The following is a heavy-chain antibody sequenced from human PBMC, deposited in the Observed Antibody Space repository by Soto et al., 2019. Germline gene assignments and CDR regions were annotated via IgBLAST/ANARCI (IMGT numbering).Heavy chain of an antibody. D-gene: IGHD3-9*01. V-gene: IGHV3-66*01. Sequence: GGSLRLSCAASGFTVSSNYMSWVRQAPGKGLEWVSVIYSGGSTYYADSVKGRFTISRDNSKNTLYLQMNSLGAEDTAVYYCARARYFDWSPQYYYYYYMDVWGKGTTVTVSS. CDR1: GFTVSSNY. J-gene: IGHJ6*03. CDR2: IYSGGST. CDR3: ARARYFDWSPQYYYYYYMDV.